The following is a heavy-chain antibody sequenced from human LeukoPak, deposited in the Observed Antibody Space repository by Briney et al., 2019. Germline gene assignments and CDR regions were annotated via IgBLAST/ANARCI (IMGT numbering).Heavy chain of an antibody. CDR2: ILSSAAYI. CDR3: AKDLGPGSMATSPGFDY. V-gene: IGHV3-21*04. D-gene: IGHD5-24*01. CDR1: GFAFSSYR. J-gene: IGHJ4*02. Sequence: PGGSLRLSCAGSGFAFSSYRMNWVRQAPGKGLEWVSSILSSAAYIYYVDSLKGRFTISRDNAHNSLYLQMDSLRAEDTALYYCAKDLGPGSMATSPGFDYWGQGTLVTVSS.